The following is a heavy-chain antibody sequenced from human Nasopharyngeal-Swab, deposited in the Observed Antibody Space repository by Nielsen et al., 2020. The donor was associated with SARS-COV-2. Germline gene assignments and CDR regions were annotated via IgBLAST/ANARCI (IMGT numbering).Heavy chain of an antibody. CDR1: DGSISSVDYY. D-gene: IGHD4-17*01. J-gene: IGHJ4*02. CDR3: ARHDYGDYGLDY. V-gene: IGHV4-30-4*01. CDR2: IYYSGST. Sequence: SETLSLTCTVSDGSISSVDYYWGWLLQPPGKGLEWIGYIYYSGSTYYNPSLKSRVTISVDTSKNQFSLKLSSVTAADTAVYYCARHDYGDYGLDYWGQGPLVTVSS.